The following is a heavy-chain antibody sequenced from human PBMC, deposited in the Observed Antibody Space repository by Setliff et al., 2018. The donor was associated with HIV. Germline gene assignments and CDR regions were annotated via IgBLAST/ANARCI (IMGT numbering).Heavy chain of an antibody. CDR1: GFTFSRYT. D-gene: IGHD1-20*01. Sequence: GGSLRLSCAASGFTFSRYTMSWVRQAPGKGLEWVSGIYDSGDRTYYADSVKGRFTISRDNSKNTLYLQMNSLRAADTAVYYCVKDRTYMAFDIWGQGTMVTVSS. CDR2: IYDSGDRT. J-gene: IGHJ3*02. CDR3: VKDRTYMAFDI. V-gene: IGHV3-23*01.